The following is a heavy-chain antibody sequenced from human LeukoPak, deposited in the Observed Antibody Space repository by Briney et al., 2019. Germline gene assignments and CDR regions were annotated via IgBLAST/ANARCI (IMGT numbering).Heavy chain of an antibody. CDR3: AKSRILAFYFDY. V-gene: IGHV3-9*01. CDR2: ISWNSGSI. Sequence: PGRSLRLSCAASGFTFDDYAMHWVRHAPGKGLEWVSGISWNSGSIGYADSVKGRFTISRDNAKNSLYLQMNSLRAEDTALYYCAKSRILAFYFDYWGQGTLVTVSS. CDR1: GFTFDDYA. D-gene: IGHD2-15*01. J-gene: IGHJ4*02.